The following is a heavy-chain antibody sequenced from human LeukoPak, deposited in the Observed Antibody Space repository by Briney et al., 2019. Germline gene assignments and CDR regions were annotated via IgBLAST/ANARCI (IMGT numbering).Heavy chain of an antibody. V-gene: IGHV5-10-1*01. CDR1: GYSFTSYW. CDR3: VRQPITMVRGVRYGMDV. D-gene: IGHD3-10*01. J-gene: IGHJ6*02. CDR2: IDPSDSYT. Sequence: GESLKISCKGSGYSFTSYWISWVRQMPGKGLEWMGRIDPSDSYTNYSPSFQGHVTISADKSISTAYLQWSSLKASDTAMYYCVRQPITMVRGVRYGMDVWGQGTTVTVSS.